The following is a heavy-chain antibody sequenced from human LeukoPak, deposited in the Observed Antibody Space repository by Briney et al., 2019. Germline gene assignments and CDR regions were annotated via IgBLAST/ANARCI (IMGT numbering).Heavy chain of an antibody. D-gene: IGHD5-12*01. V-gene: IGHV3-30*02. CDR2: IWYDGSNK. CDR1: GFTFSSYA. CDR3: AKHDYSN. J-gene: IGHJ4*02. Sequence: GGSLRLSCAASGFTFSSYAMTWVRQAPGKGLEWVAVIWYDGSNKYYADSVKGRFTISRDNSKNTLYLQMNSLRAEDTAVYYCAKHDYSNWGQGTLVTVSS.